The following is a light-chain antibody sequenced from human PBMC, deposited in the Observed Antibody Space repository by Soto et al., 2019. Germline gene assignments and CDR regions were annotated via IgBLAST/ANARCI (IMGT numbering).Light chain of an antibody. V-gene: IGKV1-39*01. CDR1: QSISNY. CDR2: AAS. Sequence: DIQMTQSPSSLSASVGDRVTITCRASQSISNYLNWYQQKPGKAHKLLIYAASSLQNGVQSRFSGSGSEAEYSLPISSLQPEDLATCYCQRSNSTPWPLWQGKKGEIK. J-gene: IGKJ1*01. CDR3: QRSNSTPWP.